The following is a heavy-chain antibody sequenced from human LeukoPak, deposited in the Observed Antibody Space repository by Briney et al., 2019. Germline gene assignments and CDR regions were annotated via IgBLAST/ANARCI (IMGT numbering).Heavy chain of an antibody. J-gene: IGHJ6*02. Sequence: PSETLSLTCTVSGGSISSYYWSWIRQPAGKGLEWIGRIYTSGSTNYNPSLKSRVTMSVDTSKNQFSLQLSSVTAADTAVYYCARGPLPYDILTGYTDSYYYYGMDVWGQGTTVTVSS. CDR3: ARGPLPYDILTGYTDSYYYYGMDV. V-gene: IGHV4-4*07. D-gene: IGHD3-9*01. CDR2: IYTSGST. CDR1: GGSISSYY.